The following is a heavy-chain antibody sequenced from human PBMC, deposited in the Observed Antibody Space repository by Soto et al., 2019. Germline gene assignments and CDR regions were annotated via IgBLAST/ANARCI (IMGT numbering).Heavy chain of an antibody. CDR2: LYNSGST. J-gene: IGHJ6*02. CDR1: GDSTSDYY. Sequence: PSETLSLTCTVSGDSTSDYYWSWIRQPAGKGLEWIGRLYNSGSTKSNPSLKSRVTMSADTSKNQLSLSLRSVTAADTAIYYCARMYNSGYYRPEGDYYFYVMDVWGQGTMVTVSS. V-gene: IGHV4-4*07. D-gene: IGHD3-22*01. CDR3: ARMYNSGYYRPEGDYYFYVMDV.